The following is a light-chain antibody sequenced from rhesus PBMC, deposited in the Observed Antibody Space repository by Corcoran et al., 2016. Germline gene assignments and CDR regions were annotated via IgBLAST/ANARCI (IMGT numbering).Light chain of an antibody. Sequence: EIQMTQSSTPLSASVGDRVTINCRASQGISSYLAWYQHKPGKAPKLLIYGASTWESGVPSRFSGPGSGTDFTLAHISLQPEDFATYYCRQHNTYPLTFCGGTRVELK. CDR1: QGISSY. CDR2: GAS. CDR3: RQHNTYPLT. J-gene: IGKJ4*01. V-gene: IGKV1-25*01.